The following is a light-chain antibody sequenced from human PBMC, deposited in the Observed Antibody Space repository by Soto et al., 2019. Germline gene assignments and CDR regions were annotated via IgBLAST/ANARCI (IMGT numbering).Light chain of an antibody. V-gene: IGLV2-14*01. Sequence: QSALTQPASVSGSPGQSITISCTGSSTDVGGYNYVSWYQQHPGKAPQLMISEVSKRPSGVSDRFPGSKSGNTASLTISGLQAEDEADYYCSSHTSSRTFVFGTGTKVTVL. CDR2: EVS. J-gene: IGLJ1*01. CDR3: SSHTSSRTFV. CDR1: STDVGGYNY.